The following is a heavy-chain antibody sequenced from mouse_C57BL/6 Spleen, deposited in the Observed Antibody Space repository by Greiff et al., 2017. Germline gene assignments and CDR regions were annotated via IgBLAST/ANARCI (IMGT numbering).Heavy chain of an antibody. CDR2: INPNNGGT. CDR3: ARGLLRVFDY. Sequence: VQLQQSGPELVKPGASVKISCKASGYTFTDYYLNWVKQSHGKSLEWIGDINPNNGGTSYNQKFKGKATLTVDKSSSTAYMELRSLTSEDSAVYYCARGLLRVFDYWGQGTTLTVSS. D-gene: IGHD1-1*01. V-gene: IGHV1-26*01. CDR1: GYTFTDYY. J-gene: IGHJ2*01.